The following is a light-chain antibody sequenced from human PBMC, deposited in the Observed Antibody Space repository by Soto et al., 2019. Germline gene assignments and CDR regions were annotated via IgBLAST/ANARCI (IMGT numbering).Light chain of an antibody. CDR1: SSNIGSST. Sequence: QSVLTQPPSVSGTPGQRVTISCYGSSSNIGSSTVNWYQQLPGTAPIRLIYANNHRPSGVPARFSASKSGTSASLAISGLLSEDEGDYYCCSSAGSYTFVFGTGTKLTVL. CDR3: CSSAGSYTFV. CDR2: ANN. J-gene: IGLJ1*01. V-gene: IGLV1-44*01.